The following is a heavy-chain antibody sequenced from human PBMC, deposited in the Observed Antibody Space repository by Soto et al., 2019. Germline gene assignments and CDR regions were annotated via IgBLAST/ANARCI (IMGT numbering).Heavy chain of an antibody. CDR3: AVKGEYQLLITEYYYYYYMDV. D-gene: IGHD2-2*01. CDR2: MNPNSGNT. J-gene: IGHJ6*03. V-gene: IGHV1-8*01. CDR1: GYTFTSYD. Sequence: GASVKVSCKASGYTFTSYDINWVRQATGQGLEWMGWMNPNSGNTGYAQKFQGRVTMTRNTSISTAYMELSSLRSEDTAVYYCAVKGEYQLLITEYYYYYYMDVWGKGTTVTVSS.